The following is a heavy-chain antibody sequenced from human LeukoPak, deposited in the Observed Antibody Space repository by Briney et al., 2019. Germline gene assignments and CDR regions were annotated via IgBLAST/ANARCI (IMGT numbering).Heavy chain of an antibody. CDR3: AKEGRSLQTY. V-gene: IGHV3-7*03. CDR1: GFSFSDAW. Sequence: GGSLRLSCAASGFSFSDAWMSWVRLAPGKGLEWVANIKEDGTETYYVDSVKGRFTISRDNAKNSLYLQMNSLRVEDTAVYYCAKEGRSLQTYWGQGTLVTVSS. J-gene: IGHJ4*02. D-gene: IGHD5-24*01. CDR2: IKEDGTET.